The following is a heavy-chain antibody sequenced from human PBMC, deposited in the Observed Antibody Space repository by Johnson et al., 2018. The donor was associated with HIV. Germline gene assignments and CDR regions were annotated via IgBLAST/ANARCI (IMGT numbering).Heavy chain of an antibody. Sequence: VYLVESGGGVVRPGGSLRLSCAASGFTFDDYGMSWVRQAPGKGLEWVSGISCNSGSIGYADSVKGRFTISRDNAKNSLYLQMNSLRAEDTAVYYCARENDRRRDAFDVWGQGTVVIVSS. V-gene: IGHV3-20*04. CDR3: ARENDRRRDAFDV. D-gene: IGHD1-1*01. CDR1: GFTFDDYG. CDR2: ISCNSGSI. J-gene: IGHJ3*01.